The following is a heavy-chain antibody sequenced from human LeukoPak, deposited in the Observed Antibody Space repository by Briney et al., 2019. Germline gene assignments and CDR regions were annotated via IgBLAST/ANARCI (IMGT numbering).Heavy chain of an antibody. Sequence: PSETLSLTCTVSGGSISSYYWSWIRQPAGKGLEWIGLIYTSGSTNYNPSLKSRVTMSVDTSKNQFSLKLSSVTAADTAIYYCARAGRSSDYETKYAFDYWGQGALVTVSS. CDR1: GGSISSYY. CDR2: IYTSGST. D-gene: IGHD5-12*01. CDR3: ARAGRSSDYETKYAFDY. V-gene: IGHV4-4*07. J-gene: IGHJ4*02.